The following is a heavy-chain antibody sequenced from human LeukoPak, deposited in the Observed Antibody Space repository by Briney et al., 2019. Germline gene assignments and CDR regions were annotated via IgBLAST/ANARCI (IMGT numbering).Heavy chain of an antibody. CDR1: GGSISSYY. D-gene: IGHD3-22*01. CDR3: ARLVRTYYYDSSGYYWDY. J-gene: IGHJ4*02. V-gene: IGHV4-59*08. CDR2: MCYSGST. Sequence: TSETLSLTCTVSGGSISSYYWSWIRQPPGKGLEYIGYMCYSGSTNYNPSLKSRVTISVDTSKNQFSLKLSSVTAADTAVYYCARLVRTYYYDSSGYYWDYWGQGTLVTVSS.